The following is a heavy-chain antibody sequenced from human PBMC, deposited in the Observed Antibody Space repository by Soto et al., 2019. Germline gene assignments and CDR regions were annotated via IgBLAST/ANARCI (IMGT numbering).Heavy chain of an antibody. Sequence: GGSLRLSCAASGFTFSSYEMNWVRQAPGKGLEWVSYISSSGSTIYYADSVKGRFTISRDNAKNSLYLQMNSLRAEDTAVYYCAVGGIAARLGSFDIWGQGTMVTVSS. CDR1: GFTFSSYE. D-gene: IGHD6-6*01. J-gene: IGHJ3*02. V-gene: IGHV3-48*03. CDR3: AVGGIAARLGSFDI. CDR2: ISSSGSTI.